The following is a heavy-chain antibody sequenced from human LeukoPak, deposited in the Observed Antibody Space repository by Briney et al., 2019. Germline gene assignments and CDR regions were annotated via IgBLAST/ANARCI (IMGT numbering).Heavy chain of an antibody. V-gene: IGHV4-59*01. D-gene: IGHD3-22*01. J-gene: IGHJ4*02. Sequence: SETLSLTCTVSGGSISSYYWSWIRQPPGKGLEWIGYIYYSGSTNYNPSLKSRVTISVDTSKNQFSLKLSSVTAADTAVYYCARGEDYYDSSGPYNYFDYWGQGTLVTVSS. CDR3: ARGEDYYDSSGPYNYFDY. CDR2: IYYSGST. CDR1: GGSISSYY.